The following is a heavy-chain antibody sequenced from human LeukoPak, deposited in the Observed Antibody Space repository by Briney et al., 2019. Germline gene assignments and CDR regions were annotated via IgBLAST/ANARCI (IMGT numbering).Heavy chain of an antibody. CDR1: GYSISSGYY. J-gene: IGHJ4*02. CDR3: ARGSGSHYFDY. CDR2: IYHSGST. D-gene: IGHD1-26*01. Sequence: SETLSLTCAVSGYSISSGYYWGWIRQPPGRGLEWIGSIYHSGSTYYNPSLKSRVTISVDTSKNQFSLKLSSVTAAGTAVYYCARGSGSHYFDYWGQGTLVTVSS. V-gene: IGHV4-38-2*01.